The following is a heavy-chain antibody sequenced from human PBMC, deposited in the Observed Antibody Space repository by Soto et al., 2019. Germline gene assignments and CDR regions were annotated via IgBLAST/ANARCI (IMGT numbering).Heavy chain of an antibody. V-gene: IGHV1-69*13. Sequence: SVKVSCKTSGGTFNSYAISWVRQAPGQSLEWMGGIVPLFGLADCAQNFQGRVTITADASTSVAYLELTSPTSQDTAVYYCATTTYYYGSGSQYWYFDLWGRGTLVTVSS. CDR3: ATTTYYYGSGSQYWYFDL. CDR1: GGTFNSYA. D-gene: IGHD3-10*01. J-gene: IGHJ2*01. CDR2: IVPLFGLA.